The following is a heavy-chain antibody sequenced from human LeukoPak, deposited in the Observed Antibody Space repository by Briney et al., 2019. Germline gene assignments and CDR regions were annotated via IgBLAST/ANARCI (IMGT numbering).Heavy chain of an antibody. D-gene: IGHD5-18*01. CDR3: ARHVHGYGPDYYYYYMDV. J-gene: IGHJ6*03. Sequence: SETLSLTCTVSGGSISSYYWSWIRQPPGKGLEWIGHIYTSGSTNYNPSLKSRVTISVDTSKNQFSLKLSSVTAADTAVYYCARHVHGYGPDYYYYYMDVWGKGTTVTVSS. CDR2: IYTSGST. CDR1: GGSISSYY. V-gene: IGHV4-4*09.